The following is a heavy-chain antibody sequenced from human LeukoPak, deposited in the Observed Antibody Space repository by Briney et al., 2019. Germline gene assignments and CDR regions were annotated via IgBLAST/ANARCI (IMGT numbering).Heavy chain of an antibody. Sequence: GASVKVSCKASGYTFTGYYMHWVRQAPGQGLEWMGWINPNSGGTSYAQKFQGRVTMTRDTSISTAYMELSRLRSDDTAVYYCASGVAIREDFDYWGQGTLVIVSS. CDR2: INPNSGGT. CDR1: GYTFTGYY. CDR3: ASGVAIREDFDY. V-gene: IGHV1-2*02. D-gene: IGHD2-21*01. J-gene: IGHJ4*02.